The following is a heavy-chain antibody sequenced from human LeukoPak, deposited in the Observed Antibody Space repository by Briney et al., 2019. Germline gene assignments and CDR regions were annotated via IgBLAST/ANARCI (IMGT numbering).Heavy chain of an antibody. V-gene: IGHV3-23*01. D-gene: IGHD3-16*01. Sequence: GRSLRLSCAASGFTFSSYAMSWVRQAPGKGLEWVSAISGSGGSTYYADSVKGRFTISRDNSKNTLYLQMNSLRAEDTAVYYCAKDPSQTSGEYYYYGMDVWGQGTTVTVSS. J-gene: IGHJ6*02. CDR2: ISGSGGST. CDR1: GFTFSSYA. CDR3: AKDPSQTSGEYYYYGMDV.